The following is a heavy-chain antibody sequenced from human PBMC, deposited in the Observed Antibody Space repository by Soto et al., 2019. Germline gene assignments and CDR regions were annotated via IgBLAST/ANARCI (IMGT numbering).Heavy chain of an antibody. V-gene: IGHV4-59*01. CDR2: IYYSGST. J-gene: IGHJ4*02. CDR1: GGSISSYY. Sequence: PSETLSLTCTVSGGSISSYYWSWIRQPPGKGLEWIGYIYYSGSTNYNPSLKSRVTISVDTSKNQFSLKLSSVTAADTAVYYCAGDRGRQGLDYWGQGTLVTVSS. CDR3: AGDRGRQGLDY.